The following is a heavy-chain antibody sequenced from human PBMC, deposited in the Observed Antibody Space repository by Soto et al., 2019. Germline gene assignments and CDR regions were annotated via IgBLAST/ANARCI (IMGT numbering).Heavy chain of an antibody. D-gene: IGHD6-13*01. Sequence: PSESLSLTCTVSGGSISSYYWSWIRQPPGKGLEWIGYIYYSGSTNYNPSLKSRVTISVDTSKNQFSLKLSSVTAADTAVYYCASTGSGIEEESYYYYMDVWGKGTTVTVSS. CDR3: ASTGSGIEEESYYYYMDV. V-gene: IGHV4-59*01. CDR1: GGSISSYY. J-gene: IGHJ6*03. CDR2: IYYSGST.